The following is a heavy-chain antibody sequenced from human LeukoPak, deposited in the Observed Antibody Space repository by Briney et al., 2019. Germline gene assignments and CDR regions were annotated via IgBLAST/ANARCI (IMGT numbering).Heavy chain of an antibody. CDR1: GFTFDDYA. V-gene: IGHV3-9*01. CDR2: ISWNSGSI. J-gene: IGHJ3*02. CDR3: AKDIGYGDRQDAFDI. Sequence: GGSLRLPCAASGFTFDDYAMHWVRQAPGKGLEWVSGISWNSGSIGYADSVKGRFTISRDNAKNSLYLQMNSLRAEDTALYYCAKDIGYGDRQDAFDIWGQGTMVTVSS. D-gene: IGHD4-17*01.